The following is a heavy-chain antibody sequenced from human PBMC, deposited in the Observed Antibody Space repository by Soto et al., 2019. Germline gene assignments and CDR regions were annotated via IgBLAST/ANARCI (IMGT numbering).Heavy chain of an antibody. J-gene: IGHJ6*02. CDR1: GYSFTSYW. Sequence: GESLKISCKGSGYSFTSYWISWVRQMPGKGLEWMGRIDPSDSYTNYSPSFQGHVTISADKSISTAYLQWSSLKASDTAMYYCARPYYEFWSGYYTRYYYYGMDVWGQGTTVTV. D-gene: IGHD3-3*01. CDR2: IDPSDSYT. V-gene: IGHV5-10-1*01. CDR3: ARPYYEFWSGYYTRYYYYGMDV.